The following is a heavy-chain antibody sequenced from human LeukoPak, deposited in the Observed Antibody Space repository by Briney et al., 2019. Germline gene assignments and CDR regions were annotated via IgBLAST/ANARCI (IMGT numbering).Heavy chain of an antibody. V-gene: IGHV4-34*01. D-gene: IGHD3-10*01. CDR1: GGSFSGYY. Sequence: SETLSPTFAVYGGSFSGYYWSWIRQPPGKGLEWIGEINHSGSTNYNPSLKSRVTISVDTSKNQFSLKLSSVTAADTAVYYCARVHMVRGVKNWFDPWGQGTLVTVSS. J-gene: IGHJ5*02. CDR2: INHSGST. CDR3: ARVHMVRGVKNWFDP.